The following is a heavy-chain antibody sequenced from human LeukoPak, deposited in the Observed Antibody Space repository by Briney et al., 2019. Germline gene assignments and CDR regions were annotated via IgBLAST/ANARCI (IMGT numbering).Heavy chain of an antibody. J-gene: IGHJ5*02. CDR2: ISGSGGST. CDR1: GFTFSSYA. Sequence: GGSLRLSCAASGFTFSSYAMSWVRQAPGKGLEWVSAISGSGGSTYYADSVKGRFTISRDNSKNTLYLQMNSLRAEDTAVYYCARVVIAAVLLPYQENWFDPWGQGTLITVSS. V-gene: IGHV3-23*01. CDR3: ARVVIAAVLLPYQENWFDP. D-gene: IGHD6-13*01.